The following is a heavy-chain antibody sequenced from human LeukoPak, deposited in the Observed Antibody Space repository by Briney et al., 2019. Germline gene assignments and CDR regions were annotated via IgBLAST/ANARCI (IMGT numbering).Heavy chain of an antibody. D-gene: IGHD2-2*01. CDR2: IYTGGTT. CDR3: ARRKVVSAYYYGMDV. J-gene: IGHJ6*02. CDR1: GFTVNSQY. V-gene: IGHV3-66*01. Sequence: GGSLRLSCAASGFTVNSQYMSWVRQAPGKGLEWVSVIYTGGTTHYADSVKGRFTISRDNAKNTLYLQMNSLRAEDTAVYYCARRKVVSAYYYGMDVWGQGGTVGVSS.